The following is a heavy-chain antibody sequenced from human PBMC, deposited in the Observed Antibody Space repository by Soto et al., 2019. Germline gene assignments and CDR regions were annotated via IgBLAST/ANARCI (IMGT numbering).Heavy chain of an antibody. CDR3: ARASHGMDV. J-gene: IGHJ6*02. Sequence: GGSLRLSSAGAQFTLGHNWINWGRQAQGKGRGWVANINQDGREKYYVDSVKDRFTISRDIAKHSLCLQMNSLRADDTAVYYCARASHGMDVWGQGTQVTVSS. V-gene: IGHV3-7*01. CDR2: INQDGREK. CDR1: QFTLGHNW.